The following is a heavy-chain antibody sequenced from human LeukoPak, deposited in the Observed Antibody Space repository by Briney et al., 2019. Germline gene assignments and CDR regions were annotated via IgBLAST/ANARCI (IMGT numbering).Heavy chain of an antibody. CDR3: ARLSAKKGTLRYFDWLNRGYNWFDP. Sequence: SETLSLTCTVSGGSISSSSYYWGWIRQPPGTGLEWIGSIYYSGSTYYNPSLKSRVTISVDTSKNQFSLKLSSVTAADTAVYYCARLSAKKGTLRYFDWLNRGYNWFDPWGQGTLVTVSS. V-gene: IGHV4-39*07. CDR1: GGSISSSSYY. CDR2: IYYSGST. D-gene: IGHD3-9*01. J-gene: IGHJ5*02.